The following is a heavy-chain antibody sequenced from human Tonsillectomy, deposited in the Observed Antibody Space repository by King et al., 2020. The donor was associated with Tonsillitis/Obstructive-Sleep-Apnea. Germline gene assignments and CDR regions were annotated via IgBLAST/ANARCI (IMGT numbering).Heavy chain of an antibody. Sequence: QLQESGPGLVKPSETLSLTCTVSGGSISSSSYYWGWIRQPPGKGLEWIGSIYYSGSTYYNPSLKSRVTISVDTSKNQFSLKLSSVTAAEAAVYYCARNTGGCTYPFDYWGQGTLVTVSS. CDR2: IYYSGST. V-gene: IGHV4-39*01. J-gene: IGHJ4*02. D-gene: IGHD1-14*01. CDR1: GGSISSSSYY. CDR3: ARNTGGCTYPFDY.